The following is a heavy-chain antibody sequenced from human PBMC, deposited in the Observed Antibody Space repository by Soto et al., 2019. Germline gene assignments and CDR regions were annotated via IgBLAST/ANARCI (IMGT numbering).Heavy chain of an antibody. CDR1: GGPLSSGGYY. CDR2: IYYSGST. Sequence: PSETLSLTCTVSGGPLSSGGYYWSWIRQHPGKGLEWIGYIYYSGSTYYNPSLKSRVTISVDTSKNQFSLKLSSVTAADTAVYYCAREGVVPAALDYWGQGTLVTVSS. J-gene: IGHJ4*02. CDR3: AREGVVPAALDY. D-gene: IGHD2-2*01. V-gene: IGHV4-31*03.